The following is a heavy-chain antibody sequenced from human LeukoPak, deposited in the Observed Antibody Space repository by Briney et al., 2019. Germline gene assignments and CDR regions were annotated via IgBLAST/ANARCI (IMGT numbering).Heavy chain of an antibody. D-gene: IGHD1-14*01. CDR3: ARANHPVHTAFDY. CDR2: INPSGGST. Sequence: ASVKVSCKXSGYTFTSYYMHWVRQAPRQGLEWMGIINPSGGSTSYAQKFQGRVTMTRDTSTSTVYMELSSLRSEDTAVYYCARANHPVHTAFDYWGQGTLVTVSS. CDR1: GYTFTSYY. J-gene: IGHJ4*02. V-gene: IGHV1-46*01.